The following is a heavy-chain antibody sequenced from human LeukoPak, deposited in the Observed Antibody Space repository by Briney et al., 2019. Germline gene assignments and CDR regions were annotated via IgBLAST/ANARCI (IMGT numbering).Heavy chain of an antibody. Sequence: PGGSLRLSCAASGFTFDDYAMHWVRQAPGKGLEWVSGISWNSGSIGYADSVKGRFTISRDNAKNSLYLQMNSLRAEDTALYYCAKDGEYGDYPNPLDYWGQGTLVTVSS. V-gene: IGHV3-9*01. J-gene: IGHJ4*02. D-gene: IGHD4-17*01. CDR1: GFTFDDYA. CDR2: ISWNSGSI. CDR3: AKDGEYGDYPNPLDY.